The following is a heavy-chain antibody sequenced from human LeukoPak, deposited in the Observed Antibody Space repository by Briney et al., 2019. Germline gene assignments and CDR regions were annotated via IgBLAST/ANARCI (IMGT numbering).Heavy chain of an antibody. CDR1: GVSFSGYY. D-gene: IGHD1-26*01. Sequence: SETLSLTCAVYGVSFSGYYWSWLRQPPGKGLEWIGEINHSGSTNYNPSLKSRVTISVDTSKNQFSLKLSSVTAADTAVYYCARGLVGGSFGLWGRGTLVTVSS. J-gene: IGHJ2*01. CDR2: INHSGST. V-gene: IGHV4-34*01. CDR3: ARGLVGGSFGL.